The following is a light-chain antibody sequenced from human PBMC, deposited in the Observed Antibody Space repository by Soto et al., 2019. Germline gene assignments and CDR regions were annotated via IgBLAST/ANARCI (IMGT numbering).Light chain of an antibody. Sequence: EIVMTQSPATLSVSPGERATLSCRASQSVSSNLAWYQQKPGQAPRLLIYRASARPTGVPARLSGSGSETEFPLPINRLQSVDFAVYFCQQYNSWPSLTFGGGTKVEIK. J-gene: IGKJ4*01. CDR1: QSVSSN. V-gene: IGKV3-15*01. CDR2: RAS. CDR3: QQYNSWPSLT.